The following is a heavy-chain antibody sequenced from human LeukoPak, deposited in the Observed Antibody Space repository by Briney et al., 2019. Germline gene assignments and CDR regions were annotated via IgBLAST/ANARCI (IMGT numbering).Heavy chain of an antibody. D-gene: IGHD5-18*01. CDR3: ARGRIQLWPTGLLDY. CDR1: GYTFTSYY. J-gene: IGHJ4*02. V-gene: IGHV1-46*01. Sequence: ASVTVSCKASGYTFTSYYMHWVRQAPGQGLEWMGIINPSGGSTSYAQKFQGRVTMTRDTSTSTVYMELSSLRSEDTAVYYCARGRIQLWPTGLLDYWGQGTLVTVSS. CDR2: INPSGGST.